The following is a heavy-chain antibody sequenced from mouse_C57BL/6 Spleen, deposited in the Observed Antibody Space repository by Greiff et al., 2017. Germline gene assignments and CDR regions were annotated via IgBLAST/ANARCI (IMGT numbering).Heavy chain of an antibody. CDR1: GFTFSNYW. CDR2: IRLKSDYYAT. J-gene: IGHJ4*01. V-gene: IGHV6-3*01. Sequence: EVMLVESGGGLVQPGGSMKLSCVASGFTFSNYWMNWVRQSPEKGLEWVAQIRLKSDYYATHYAESVKGRFTISRDDSKSSVYLQMNNLRAEDTGIYYCTVRRSYLYYAMDYWGQGTSVTVSS. D-gene: IGHD1-1*01. CDR3: TVRRSYLYYAMDY.